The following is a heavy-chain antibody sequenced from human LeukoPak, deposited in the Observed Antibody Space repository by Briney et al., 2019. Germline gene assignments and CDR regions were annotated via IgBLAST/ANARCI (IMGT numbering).Heavy chain of an antibody. V-gene: IGHV3-7*03. CDR3: AKERDGDYVRYTHY. CDR1: GFTFSRFW. CDR2: IKRDGSEK. J-gene: IGHJ4*02. D-gene: IGHD4-17*01. Sequence: GGSLRLSCAASGFTFSRFWMSWVRQAPGKGLEWVANIKRDGSEKYYADSVKGRFTISRDNSKDTLYLQLSSLRVDDTAVYHCAKERDGDYVRYTHYWGQGTLVTVSS.